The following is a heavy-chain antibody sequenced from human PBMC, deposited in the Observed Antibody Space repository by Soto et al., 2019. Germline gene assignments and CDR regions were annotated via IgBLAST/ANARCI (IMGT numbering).Heavy chain of an antibody. CDR2: IWYDGSNK. J-gene: IGHJ6*02. V-gene: IGHV3-33*01. D-gene: IGHD3-22*01. CDR1: GFTFSSYG. Sequence: QVQLVESGGGVVQPGRSLRLSCAASGFTFSSYGMHWVRQAPGKGLEWVAVIWYDGSNKYYADSVKGRFTISRDNSKNTLYLQMNSLRAEDTAVYYCARDSYYYDSSGYYDYYYYGMDVWGPGTTVTVSS. CDR3: ARDSYYYDSSGYYDYYYYGMDV.